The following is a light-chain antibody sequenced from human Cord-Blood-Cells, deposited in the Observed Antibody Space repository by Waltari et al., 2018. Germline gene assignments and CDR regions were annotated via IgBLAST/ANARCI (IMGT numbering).Light chain of an antibody. V-gene: IGLV1-51*01. CDR1: SSNLGNNY. Sequence: QSVLMQPPSVSAAPGQKVTISCSGSSSNLGNNYVSWYQQLPGTAPKLLIYDNNKRPSGIPDRFSGSKSGTSATLGITGLQTGDEADYYCGTWDSSLSAGVFGGGTKLTVL. CDR2: DNN. CDR3: GTWDSSLSAGV. J-gene: IGLJ3*02.